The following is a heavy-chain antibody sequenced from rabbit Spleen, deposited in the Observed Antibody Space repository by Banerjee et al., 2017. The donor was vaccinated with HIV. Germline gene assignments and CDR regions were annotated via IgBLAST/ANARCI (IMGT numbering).Heavy chain of an antibody. Sequence: QLKESGGGLVQPGGSLKLSCKASGFTLSTYYMNWVRQAPGKGLEWIGYIDPVFGITYYANWVNGRFSISRENAQNTMFLQMTSLTAADTATYFCARDGAGSGAYIDGCFDLWGPGTLVTVS. CDR3: ARDGAGSGAYIDGCFDL. CDR1: GFTLSTYY. D-gene: IGHD8-1*01. CDR2: IDPVFGIT. V-gene: IGHV1S7*01. J-gene: IGHJ4*01.